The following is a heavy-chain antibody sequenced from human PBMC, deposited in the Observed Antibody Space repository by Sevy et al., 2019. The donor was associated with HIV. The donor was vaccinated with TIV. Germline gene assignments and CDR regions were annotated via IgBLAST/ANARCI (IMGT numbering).Heavy chain of an antibody. CDR2: ISRSGTTR. J-gene: IGHJ4*02. D-gene: IGHD3-10*01. CDR1: GFTFSDYS. V-gene: IGHV3-48*02. CDR3: GRDDTASYLPVS. Sequence: GGSLRLSCAASGFTFSDYSLNWVRQAPGKGLEWVSYISRSGTTRHYADSVRGRFTISSDDSMNSLYLQMGSMGDEDTAVYYWGRDDTASYLPVSWGQGTLVTVSS.